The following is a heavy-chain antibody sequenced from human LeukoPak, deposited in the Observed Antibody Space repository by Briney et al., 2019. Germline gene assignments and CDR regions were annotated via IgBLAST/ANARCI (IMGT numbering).Heavy chain of an antibody. J-gene: IGHJ6*02. CDR3: ARQRSGKRWLQNYYCYGMDV. V-gene: IGHV4-59*01. Sequence: SETLSLTCTVSGGSISSYYWSWIRQPPGKGLEWIGYIYYSGSTNYNPSLKSRVTISVDTSKNQFSLKLSSVTAADTAVYYCARQRSGKRWLQNYYCYGMDVWGQGTTVTVSS. D-gene: IGHD5-24*01. CDR2: IYYSGST. CDR1: GGSISSYY.